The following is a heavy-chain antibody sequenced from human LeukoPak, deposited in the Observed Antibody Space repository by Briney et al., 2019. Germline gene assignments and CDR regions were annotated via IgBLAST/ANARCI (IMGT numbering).Heavy chain of an antibody. CDR1: GFTFSSYA. CDR3: ARDRGSTELDY. D-gene: IGHD6-13*01. CDR2: INRDGSRT. Sequence: QPGGSLRLSCAASGFTFSSYAMSWVRQAPGKGLVWVSRINRDGSRTSYADSVKGRFAISRDNAKNTVYLQMNSLRGEDAAVYYCARDRGSTELDYWGQGTLVTVSS. J-gene: IGHJ4*02. V-gene: IGHV3-74*01.